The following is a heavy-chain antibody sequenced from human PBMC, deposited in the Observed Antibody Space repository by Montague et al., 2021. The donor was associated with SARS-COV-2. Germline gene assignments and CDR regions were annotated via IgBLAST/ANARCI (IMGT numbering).Heavy chain of an antibody. V-gene: IGHV4-34*01. D-gene: IGHD3-22*01. CDR2: INHRGTS. Sequence: SETLSLTCAVYGGSFSDYYWSWIRQPPGKGLEWIGEINHRGTSKHNPSLKSRVSISLDTSKNQFSLYLSSVTAADTAVYYCARGRQHFNMIVVVMTGGEYYFDYWGQGTLVTVSS. CDR3: ARGRQHFNMIVVVMTGGEYYFDY. J-gene: IGHJ4*02. CDR1: GGSFSDYY.